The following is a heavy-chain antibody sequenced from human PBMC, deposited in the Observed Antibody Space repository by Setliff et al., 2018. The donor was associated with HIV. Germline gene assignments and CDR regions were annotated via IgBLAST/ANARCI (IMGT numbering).Heavy chain of an antibody. J-gene: IGHJ4*02. V-gene: IGHV4-61*02. Sequence: SETLSLTCAVSGDSITRGGYYWSWIRQFAGKGLEWIGRSPYTTYNPSLKSRVTMSLDTSRNQITLTLKSVTAADTAVYFCARIDPGKFWSLDYWGRGTLVTVSS. CDR1: GDSITRGGYY. CDR2: SPYT. D-gene: IGHD1-1*01. CDR3: ARIDPGKFWSLDY.